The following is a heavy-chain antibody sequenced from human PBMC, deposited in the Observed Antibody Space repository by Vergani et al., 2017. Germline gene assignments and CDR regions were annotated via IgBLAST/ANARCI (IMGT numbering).Heavy chain of an antibody. CDR3: ARHLITFGGVIVTRSFDY. J-gene: IGHJ4*02. CDR1: GFTFSSYS. D-gene: IGHD3-16*02. V-gene: IGHV3-21*01. Sequence: ELQLVESGGGLVKPGGSLRLSCAASGFTFSSYSMNWVRQAPGKGLEWVSSISSSSSYIYYADSVKGRFTISRDNAKNSLYLQMNSLRAEDTAVYYCARHLITFGGVIVTRSFDYWGQGTLVTVSS. CDR2: ISSSSSYI.